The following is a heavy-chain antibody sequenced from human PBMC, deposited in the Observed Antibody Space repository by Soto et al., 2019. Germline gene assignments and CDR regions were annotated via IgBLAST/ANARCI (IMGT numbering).Heavy chain of an antibody. CDR1: GFSFSIYA. CDR2: ISGGGGST. Sequence: EVQLLDSGGRLVQPGGSLGLSCAASGFSFSIYAMNWVRQAPGKGLEWVSGISGGGGSTYYADSVKGRFTISRDNSKNTLYLQMNSLRVEDTAVYYCAKDPTSYDSSAQFDSWGQGTLVTVSS. D-gene: IGHD3-22*01. CDR3: AKDPTSYDSSAQFDS. J-gene: IGHJ4*02. V-gene: IGHV3-23*01.